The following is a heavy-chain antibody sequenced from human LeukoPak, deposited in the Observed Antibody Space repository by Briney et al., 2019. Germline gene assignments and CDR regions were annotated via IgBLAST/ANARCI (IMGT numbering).Heavy chain of an antibody. Sequence: SGTLSLTCAVSGGSISSSSYYWGWIRQPPGKGLEWIGSIYYSGSTYYNPSLKSRVTISVDTSKNQFSLKLSSVTAAVTAVYYCARLFLKNRYIDYWGQGTLVTVSS. CDR2: IYYSGST. CDR3: ARLFLKNRYIDY. D-gene: IGHD2-2*02. J-gene: IGHJ4*02. V-gene: IGHV4-39*01. CDR1: GGSISSSSYY.